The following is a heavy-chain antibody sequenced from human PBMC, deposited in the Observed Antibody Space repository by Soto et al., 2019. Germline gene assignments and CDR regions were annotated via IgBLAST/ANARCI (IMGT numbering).Heavy chain of an antibody. V-gene: IGHV1-18*01. Sequence: QVQLVQSGPEVKKPGASVKVSCKASGYGLTTNGFRGVRKALGNGLGWLVWSSSYNDSPDYAQTFQGRVTITTDTSTSPAYMEVRSQRSDDTAVYYCAREGFYAGLGRYSYVYSPPRYYVLDVWGQGTTVTVSS. D-gene: IGHD5-18*01. CDR1: GYGLTTNG. J-gene: IGHJ6*02. CDR3: AREGFYAGLGRYSYVYSPPRYYVLDV. CDR2: SSSYNDSP.